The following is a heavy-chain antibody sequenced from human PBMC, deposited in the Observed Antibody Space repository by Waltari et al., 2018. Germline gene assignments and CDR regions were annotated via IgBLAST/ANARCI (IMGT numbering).Heavy chain of an antibody. J-gene: IGHJ5*02. D-gene: IGHD3-3*01. CDR1: GYTFTSYD. CDR2: MNPNSGNT. CDR3: ARVCYDFWSCYWGRWFDP. V-gene: IGHV1-8*01. Sequence: QVQLVQSGAEVKTPGASVKVSCKASGYTFTSYDINWVRPATGQGLEWMGWMNPNSGNTGDAQKFRGRVTMTRNTSISTAYMELSSLRAKDTAVYYCARVCYDFWSCYWGRWFDPWGQGTLVTVSS.